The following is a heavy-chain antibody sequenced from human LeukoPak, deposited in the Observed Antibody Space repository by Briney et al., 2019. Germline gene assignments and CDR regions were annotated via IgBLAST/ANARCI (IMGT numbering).Heavy chain of an antibody. V-gene: IGHV4-39*01. D-gene: IGHD3-16*01. Sequence: PSETLSLTCTVSGDSISSGNYYWGWIRQPPGKGLEWIASIYYTGTTYYYPSLTSRGTMSLDTSNNQFSLRLTSVTAADTAVYYCVRHLGANAFTIWGQGTMVTVSS. CDR1: GDSISSGNYY. CDR3: VRHLGANAFTI. J-gene: IGHJ3*02. CDR2: IYYTGTT.